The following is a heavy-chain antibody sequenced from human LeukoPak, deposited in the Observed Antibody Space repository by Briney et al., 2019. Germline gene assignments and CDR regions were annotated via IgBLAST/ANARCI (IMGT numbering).Heavy chain of an antibody. J-gene: IGHJ5*02. CDR1: EFTFSSYS. Sequence: GGSLRLSCAASEFTFSSYSMNWVRQAPGKGLEWVSYITNSGNSKSYADSVKGRFTISRDNTKNSLYLQMNGLRAEDTAVYYCARENDYLNWFDPWGQGTLVTVSS. CDR3: ARENDYLNWFDP. V-gene: IGHV3-48*01. D-gene: IGHD4-11*01. CDR2: ITNSGNSK.